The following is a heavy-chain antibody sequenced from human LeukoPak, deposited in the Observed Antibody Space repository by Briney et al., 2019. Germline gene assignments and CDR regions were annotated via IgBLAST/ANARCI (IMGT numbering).Heavy chain of an antibody. Sequence: SETLSLTCTVSGGSISSYYWSWLRQPAGKGLEWIGRIYTSGSTNYNPSLKSRVTMSVDTSKNQFSLKLSSVTAADTAVYYCAREFRGQWLFPHYFDYWGQGTLVTVSS. CDR2: IYTSGST. CDR3: AREFRGQWLFPHYFDY. J-gene: IGHJ4*02. CDR1: GGSISSYY. V-gene: IGHV4-4*07. D-gene: IGHD6-19*01.